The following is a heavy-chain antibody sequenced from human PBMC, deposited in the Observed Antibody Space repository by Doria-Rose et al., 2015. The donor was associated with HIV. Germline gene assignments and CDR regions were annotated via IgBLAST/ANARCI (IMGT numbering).Heavy chain of an antibody. Sequence: VQLQESGPGLVKPAETLSLTCTASGGSISSYYRNWIRQPPGKGLEWIGYIYSSGSTHYNSSLKSRVTISIDTSKTQFSLKLSSVTAADTAVYYCARFRPSRGIYYSLDVWGKGTTVTVSS. CDR1: GGSISSYY. CDR3: ARFRPSRGIYYSLDV. CDR2: IYSSGST. J-gene: IGHJ6*03. V-gene: IGHV4-4*09. D-gene: IGHD3-10*01.